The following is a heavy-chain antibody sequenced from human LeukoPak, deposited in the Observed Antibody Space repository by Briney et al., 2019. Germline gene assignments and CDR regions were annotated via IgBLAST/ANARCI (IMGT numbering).Heavy chain of an antibody. Sequence: GGTLRLSCAASGFSFSYHGMNWVRQAPGKGLEWLSGVSPPGGGTYYADSVKGRFTISRDDSRNTLSLQMNSLKTEDTAVYYCTAERYCNGASCSYYWGQGTLVTVSS. V-gene: IGHV3-23*01. J-gene: IGHJ4*02. CDR3: TAERYCNGASCSYY. CDR1: GFSFSYHG. D-gene: IGHD2-15*01. CDR2: VSPPGGGT.